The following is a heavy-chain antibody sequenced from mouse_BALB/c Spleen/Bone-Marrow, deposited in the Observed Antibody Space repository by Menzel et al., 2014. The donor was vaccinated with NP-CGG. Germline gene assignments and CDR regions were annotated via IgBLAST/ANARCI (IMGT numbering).Heavy chain of an antibody. V-gene: IGHV1-7*01. CDR3: ARGYYGSSLVY. D-gene: IGHD1-1*01. CDR1: GYTFTSYW. Sequence: VQLVESGAELAKPWASVKMSCKASGYTFTSYWMHWVKQRPGQGLEWIGYINPSTGYTEYNQKFKDKATLTADKSSSTAYMQLSSLTSEDSAVYYCARGYYGSSLVYWGQGTLVTVSA. CDR2: INPSTGYT. J-gene: IGHJ3*01.